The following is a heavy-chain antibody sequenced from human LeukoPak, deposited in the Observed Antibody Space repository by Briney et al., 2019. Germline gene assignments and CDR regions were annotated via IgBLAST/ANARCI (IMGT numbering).Heavy chain of an antibody. V-gene: IGHV1-46*01. CDR2: INPSGGST. Sequence: ASVKVSCKASGGTFSSYAISWVRQAPGQGLEWMGIINPSGGSTSYAQKFQGRVTMTRDTSTSTVYMELSSLRSEDTAVYYCARGRGRGMVDPEYDYWGQGTLVTVSS. CDR1: GGTFSSYA. D-gene: IGHD2-15*01. CDR3: ARGRGRGMVDPEYDY. J-gene: IGHJ4*02.